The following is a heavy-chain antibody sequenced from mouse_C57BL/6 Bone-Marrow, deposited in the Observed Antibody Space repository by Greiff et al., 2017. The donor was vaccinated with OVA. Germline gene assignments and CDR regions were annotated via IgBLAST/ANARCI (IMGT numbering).Heavy chain of an antibody. CDR3: ARKMGDWYFDV. V-gene: IGHV2-2*01. J-gene: IGHJ1*03. Sequence: QVTLKESGPGLVQPSQSLSITCTVSGFSLTSYGVHWVRQSPGKGLEWLGVIWSGGSTDYNAAFISRLSISKDNSKSQVFFKMNSLQADDTAIYYCARKMGDWYFDVWGTGTTVTVSS. CDR1: GFSLTSYG. CDR2: IWSGGST.